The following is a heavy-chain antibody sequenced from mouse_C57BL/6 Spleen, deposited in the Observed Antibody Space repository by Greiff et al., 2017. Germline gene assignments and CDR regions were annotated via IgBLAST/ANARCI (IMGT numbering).Heavy chain of an antibody. V-gene: IGHV1-72*01. Sequence: QVQLQQPGAELVKPGASVKLSCKASGYTFTSYWMHWVKQRPGRGLEWIGRIDPNSGGTKYNEKFKSKATLTVDKPSSTAYMQLSSLASEDSAVYYCARPIITTVGATDWYFGVWGTGATVTVSS. J-gene: IGHJ1*03. CDR3: ARPIITTVGATDWYFGV. CDR1: GYTFTSYW. CDR2: IDPNSGGT. D-gene: IGHD1-1*01.